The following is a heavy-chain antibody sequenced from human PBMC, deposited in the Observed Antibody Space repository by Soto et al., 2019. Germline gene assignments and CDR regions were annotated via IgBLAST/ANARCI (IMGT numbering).Heavy chain of an antibody. J-gene: IGHJ4*02. CDR1: GGSISSGDYY. D-gene: IGHD3-3*01. CDR3: ARVLSSGFYKDGNFFDY. CDR2: IYYSGST. Sequence: QVLLQESGPGLVKPSQTLSLTCTVSGGSISSGDYYWTWIRQHPGKGLEWIGYIYYSGSTSYNPYLERRVSISVDTSKNRFSLKLNSVTAADTAVYYCARVLSSGFYKDGNFFDYWGQGTLVTVSS. V-gene: IGHV4-31*03.